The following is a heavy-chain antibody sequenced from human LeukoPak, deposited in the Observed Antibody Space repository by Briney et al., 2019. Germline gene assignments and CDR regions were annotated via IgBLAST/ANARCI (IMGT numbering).Heavy chain of an antibody. V-gene: IGHV1-69*13. CDR3: ARDRPGRYCSTTSCYTASPFDP. D-gene: IGHD2-2*02. J-gene: IGHJ5*02. CDR2: IIPIFGTA. Sequence: SVKVSCKASRGTFSNYAISWVRQAPGQGLEWMGGIIPIFGTANYAQKFQGRVTITADESTSTAYMELSSLRSEDTAVYYCARDRPGRYCSTTSCYTASPFDPWGQGTLVTVSS. CDR1: RGTFSNYA.